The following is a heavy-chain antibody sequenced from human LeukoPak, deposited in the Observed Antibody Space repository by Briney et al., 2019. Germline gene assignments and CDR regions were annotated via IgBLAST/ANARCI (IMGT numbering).Heavy chain of an antibody. D-gene: IGHD2-2*02. V-gene: IGHV5-51*01. CDR2: IYPGDSDT. Sequence: GESLKISCKGSGYSFTSYWIGWVRQMPGKGLEWMGIIYPGDSDTRYSPSFQGQVTISADTSISTAYLQWSSLKASDTAMYYCAAFRDCSSTSCHSMNWFDPWGQGTLVTVSS. CDR3: AAFRDCSSTSCHSMNWFDP. CDR1: GYSFTSYW. J-gene: IGHJ5*02.